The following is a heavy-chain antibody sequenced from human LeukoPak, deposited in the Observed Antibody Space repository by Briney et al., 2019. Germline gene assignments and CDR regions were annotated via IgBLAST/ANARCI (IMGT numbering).Heavy chain of an antibody. Sequence: PSETLSLTCSVSGDSVSNGNYYWSWLRQPPGKALEWIGYIYYTGSAYYNPSLEGRVALSVDTSRNQFSVKLNSVTAADTAVYYCARDSISGHIGGSWGQGTLVTVSS. J-gene: IGHJ5*02. CDR2: IYYTGSA. V-gene: IGHV4-61*01. D-gene: IGHD5-12*01. CDR1: GDSVSNGNYY. CDR3: ARDSISGHIGGS.